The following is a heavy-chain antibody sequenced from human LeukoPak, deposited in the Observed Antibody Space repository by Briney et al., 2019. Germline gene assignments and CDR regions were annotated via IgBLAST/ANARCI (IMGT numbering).Heavy chain of an antibody. J-gene: IGHJ4*02. CDR1: GFTFSDYY. CDR2: ISSSSSYT. Sequence: GGSLRLSCAASGFTFSDYYMSWIRQAPGKGLEWVSYISSSSSYTNYADSVKGRFTISRDNAKNSLYLQMNSLRAEDTAVYYCARDSYYYDSSGHIYWGQGTLVTVSS. V-gene: IGHV3-11*06. CDR3: ARDSYYYDSSGHIY. D-gene: IGHD3-22*01.